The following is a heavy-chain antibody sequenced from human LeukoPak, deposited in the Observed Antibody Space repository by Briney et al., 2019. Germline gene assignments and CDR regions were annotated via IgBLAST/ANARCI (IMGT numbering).Heavy chain of an antibody. D-gene: IGHD3-22*01. J-gene: IGHJ3*02. CDR2: IYYSGST. V-gene: IGHV4-39*01. Sequence: SETLSLTCTVSGGSISSSSYYWGWIRQPPGKGLEWIGSIYYSGSTYYNPSLKSRVTISVDTSKNQFSLKLSSVTAADTAVYYCASSDSSGYYFIVDAFDIWGQGTMVTVSS. CDR3: ASSDSSGYYFIVDAFDI. CDR1: GGSISSSSYY.